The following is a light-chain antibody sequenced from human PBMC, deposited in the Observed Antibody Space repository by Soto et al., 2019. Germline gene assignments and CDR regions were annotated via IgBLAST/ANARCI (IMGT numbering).Light chain of an antibody. CDR1: SSDVGGYDF. J-gene: IGLJ1*01. Sequence: QSALTQPASVSGSPGQSITISCTGTSSDVGGYDFVSWYQQHPGKAPKLMIYEVSNRPSGVSNRFSGSKSGITASLTISGIQAEDEADYYCTSYTRDTALVFGTGTKVTVL. CDR3: TSYTRDTALV. CDR2: EVS. V-gene: IGLV2-14*01.